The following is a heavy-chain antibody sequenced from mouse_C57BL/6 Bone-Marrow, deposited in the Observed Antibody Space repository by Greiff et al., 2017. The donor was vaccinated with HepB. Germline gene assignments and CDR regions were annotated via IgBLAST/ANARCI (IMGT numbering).Heavy chain of an antibody. V-gene: IGHV2-2*01. CDR1: GFSLTSYG. D-gene: IGHD2-5*01. Sequence: VKVVESGPGLVQPSQSLSITCTVSGFSLTSYGVHWVRQSPGKGLEWLGVIWSGGSTDYNAAFISRLSISKDNSKSQVFFKMNSLQADDTAIYYCARTHYSNYEYAMDYWGQGTSVTVSS. CDR2: IWSGGST. CDR3: ARTHYSNYEYAMDY. J-gene: IGHJ4*01.